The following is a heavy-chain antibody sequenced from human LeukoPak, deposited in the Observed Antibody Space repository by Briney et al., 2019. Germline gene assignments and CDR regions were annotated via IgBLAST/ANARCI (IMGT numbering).Heavy chain of an antibody. CDR1: GFTFRSYS. V-gene: IGHV3-48*02. CDR3: ARGADILTGYWASDY. D-gene: IGHD3-9*01. CDR2: ISTTSRNI. Sequence: GGSLRLSCTASGFTFRSYSMKWVRQAPGKGLEWISYISTTSRNINYADSVKGRFTISRDNAKNSLYLQMNSLRDDDTAVYCCARGADILTGYWASDYWGQGTLVTVSS. J-gene: IGHJ4*02.